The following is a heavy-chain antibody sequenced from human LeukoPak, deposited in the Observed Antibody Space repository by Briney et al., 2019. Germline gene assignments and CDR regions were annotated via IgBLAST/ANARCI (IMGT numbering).Heavy chain of an antibody. CDR2: INHSGRT. D-gene: IGHD2-2*01. V-gene: IGHV4-34*01. Sequence: SETLSLTCAVYGGSFCGYYWSWIRQPPGKGLEWSGEINHSGRTIYYLSLKSRVTISVDTSKNQFSLKLSSVTAADTAVYYCARGLDCSSTSCPIYYFDYWGQGTLVTVSS. CDR3: ARGLDCSSTSCPIYYFDY. CDR1: GGSFCGYY. J-gene: IGHJ4*02.